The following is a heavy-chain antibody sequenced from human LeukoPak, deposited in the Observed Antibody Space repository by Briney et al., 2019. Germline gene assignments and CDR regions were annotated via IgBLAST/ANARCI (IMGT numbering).Heavy chain of an antibody. Sequence: ASVKVSCKASGYTFTSYAMHWVRQAPGQRLEWMGWINAGNGNTKYSQKFQGRVTITRDTSTSTVYMELSSLRSEDTAVYYCARDCDSSSSDWFDPWGQGTLVTVSS. CDR3: ARDCDSSSSDWFDP. J-gene: IGHJ5*02. V-gene: IGHV1-3*01. D-gene: IGHD6-6*01. CDR1: GYTFTSYA. CDR2: INAGNGNT.